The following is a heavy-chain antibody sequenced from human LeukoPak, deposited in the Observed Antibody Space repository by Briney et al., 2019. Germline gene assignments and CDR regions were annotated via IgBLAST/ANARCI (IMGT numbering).Heavy chain of an antibody. Sequence: PGGSLRLSCGASGITFSSYGMHWVRQAPGKGLEWVAFIRYDGSNKFYADSVKGRFTISRDNAKNSLYLQMNSLRAEDTAVYYCARDLYRIVVVPHYFDYWGQGTLVTVSS. V-gene: IGHV3-30*02. J-gene: IGHJ4*02. CDR3: ARDLYRIVVVPHYFDY. CDR2: IRYDGSNK. CDR1: GITFSSYG. D-gene: IGHD3-22*01.